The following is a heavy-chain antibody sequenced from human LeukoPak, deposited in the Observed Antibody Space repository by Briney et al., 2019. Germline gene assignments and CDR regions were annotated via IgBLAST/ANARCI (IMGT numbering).Heavy chain of an antibody. CDR1: GFTFSDYY. J-gene: IGHJ6*03. Sequence: GGSLRLSCAASGFTFSDYYMSWIRQAPGKGLEWVSYIGSSGSTIYYADSVKGRFTISRDNAKNSLYLQMNSLRAEDTAVYYCARGPPGRSGYYQYYYYYYMDVWGKGTTVTVSS. CDR3: ARGPPGRSGYYQYYYYYYMDV. D-gene: IGHD3-22*01. CDR2: IGSSGSTI. V-gene: IGHV3-11*01.